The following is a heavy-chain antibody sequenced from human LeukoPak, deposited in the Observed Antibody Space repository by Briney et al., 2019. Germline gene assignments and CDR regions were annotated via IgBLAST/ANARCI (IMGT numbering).Heavy chain of an antibody. J-gene: IGHJ3*02. V-gene: IGHV4-59*01. CDR2: IYHSGST. D-gene: IGHD5-24*01. Sequence: SETLSLTCTVSGGSISSYYWSWIRQPPGKGLEWIGYIYHSGSTNYNPSLKSRVTISLDTSKNQFSLKLTSVTAADTAIYYCARVGGMTTINNAAFDIWGQGTMVTVSS. CDR3: ARVGGMTTINNAAFDI. CDR1: GGSISSYY.